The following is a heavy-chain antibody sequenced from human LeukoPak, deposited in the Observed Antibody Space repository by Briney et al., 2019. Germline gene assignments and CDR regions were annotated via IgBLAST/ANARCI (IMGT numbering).Heavy chain of an antibody. V-gene: IGHV1-2*02. Sequence: ASVKVSCKASGYTFTDYYIHWVRQAPGQGLEWMGWINPNNGGTNYAQKFQGRVTMTRDTSISTAYMELSRLRDDDTAMYYCARDRNQFYSGTCYYWGQGTLVTVSS. CDR3: ARDRNQFYSGTCYY. CDR1: GYTFTDYY. CDR2: INPNNGGT. D-gene: IGHD1-26*01. J-gene: IGHJ4*02.